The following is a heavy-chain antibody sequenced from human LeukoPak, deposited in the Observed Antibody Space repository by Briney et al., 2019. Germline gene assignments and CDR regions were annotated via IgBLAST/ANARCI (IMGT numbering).Heavy chain of an antibody. CDR2: ISSSSYI. V-gene: IGHV3-21*01. Sequence: GGSLRLSCAASGFTFSSYSMNWVRQAPGKGREWVSSISSSSYIYYADSVKGRFTISRDNAKNSLYLQMNSLRAEDTAVYYCARDVGATVYFDYWGQGTLVTVSS. D-gene: IGHD1-26*01. CDR3: ARDVGATVYFDY. J-gene: IGHJ4*02. CDR1: GFTFSSYS.